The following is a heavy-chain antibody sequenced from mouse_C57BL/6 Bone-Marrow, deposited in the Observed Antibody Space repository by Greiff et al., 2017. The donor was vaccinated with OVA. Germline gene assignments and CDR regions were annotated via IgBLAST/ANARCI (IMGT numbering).Heavy chain of an antibody. CDR1: GFNIKDDY. J-gene: IGHJ1*03. CDR2: IDPENGDT. Sequence: VQLQQSGAELVRPGASVKLSCTASGFNIKDDYMHWVKQRPEQGLEWIGWIDPENGDTEYASKFQGKATITADTSSNTAYLQLSSLTSEDTAVYYGTHYGSSPYWYFDVWGTGTTVTVSS. V-gene: IGHV14-4*01. D-gene: IGHD1-1*01. CDR3: THYGSSPYWYFDV.